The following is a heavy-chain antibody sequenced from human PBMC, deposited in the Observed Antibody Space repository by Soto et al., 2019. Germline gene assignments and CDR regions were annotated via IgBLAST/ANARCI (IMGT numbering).Heavy chain of an antibody. CDR3: AREGSYSAYNFAHGIQLWSFDF. J-gene: IGHJ4*02. D-gene: IGHD5-12*01. V-gene: IGHV4-4*07. CDR2: IFSSGST. CDR1: GSSINTFY. Sequence: LSLTCTVSGSSINTFYWSWVGRPAGTGLEWIGRIFSSGSTSFNPSLESRVAMSVDTSKNHFSLNLSSVTAADTAVYYCAREGSYSAYNFAHGIQLWSFDFWGQGALVTVSS.